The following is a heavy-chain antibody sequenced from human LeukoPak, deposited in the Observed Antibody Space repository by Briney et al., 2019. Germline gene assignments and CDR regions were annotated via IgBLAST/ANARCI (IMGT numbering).Heavy chain of an antibody. D-gene: IGHD2-2*01. CDR3: ARSLLAYCSSTSCPNNWFDP. J-gene: IGHJ5*02. CDR1: GGTFSSYA. V-gene: IGHV1-69*01. CDR2: IIPIFGTA. Sequence: SVKVSCKASGGTFSSYAISWVRQAPGQGLEWMGEIIPIFGTANYAQKFQGRVTITADESTSTAYMELSSLRSEDTAVYYCARSLLAYCSSTSCPNNWFDPWGQGTLVTVSS.